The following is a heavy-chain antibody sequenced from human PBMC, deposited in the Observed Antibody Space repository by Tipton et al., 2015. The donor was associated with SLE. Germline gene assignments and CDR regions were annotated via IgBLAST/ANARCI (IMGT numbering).Heavy chain of an antibody. V-gene: IGHV3-74*01. CDR1: GVTFSSYW. CDR3: ARDQGQQLARQYFDY. CDR2: INSDGSTT. Sequence: SGVTFSSYWMHWVRQAPGKGLAWVSRINSDGSTTNYADSVKGRFTISRDNARNTLYLQMIGLRAEDTAVYYCARDQGQQLARQYFDYWGQGTLVTVSS. D-gene: IGHD6-13*01. J-gene: IGHJ4*02.